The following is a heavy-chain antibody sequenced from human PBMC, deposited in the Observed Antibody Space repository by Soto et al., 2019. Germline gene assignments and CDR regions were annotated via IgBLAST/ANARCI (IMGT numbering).Heavy chain of an antibody. V-gene: IGHV3-23*01. J-gene: IGHJ4*02. CDR1: GFTFSSYA. D-gene: IGHD3-22*01. CDR2: ISGGGGIT. Sequence: GSLRLSCAASGFTFSSYAMSWVRQAPEKGLEWVSSISGGGGITYYADSVKGRFTISRDNSKNTLYLQMNSLRAEDTAVYYCAKNGYYYDSSGYAYYFDYWGQGTLVTVSS. CDR3: AKNGYYYDSSGYAYYFDY.